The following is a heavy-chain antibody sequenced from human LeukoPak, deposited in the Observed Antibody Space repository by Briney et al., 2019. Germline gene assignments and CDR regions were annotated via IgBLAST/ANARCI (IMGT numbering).Heavy chain of an antibody. J-gene: IGHJ4*02. CDR3: ARDSTTLGFDY. V-gene: IGHV4-30-2*01. D-gene: IGHD2/OR15-2a*01. CDR1: GGSISSGGYY. Sequence: PSETLSLTCAVSGGSISSGGYYWSWIRQPPGKGLEWIGYIYHSGSTYYNPSLKSRVTISVDRSKNQFSLKLSSVTAADTAVYYCARDSTTLGFDYWGQGTLVTVSS. CDR2: IYHSGST.